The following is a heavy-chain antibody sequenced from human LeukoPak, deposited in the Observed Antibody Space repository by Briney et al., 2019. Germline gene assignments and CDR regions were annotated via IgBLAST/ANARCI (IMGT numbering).Heavy chain of an antibody. CDR2: ISAYNGNT. CDR1: GYTFTSYG. D-gene: IGHD6-13*01. Sequence: LRASVKVSCKASGYTFTSYGISWVRQAPGQGLEWMGWISAYNGNTNYAQKLQGRVTMTTDTSTSTAYMELRSLRSDDTAVYYCASSVAAAGRATWFDPWGQGTLVTVSS. J-gene: IGHJ5*02. V-gene: IGHV1-18*01. CDR3: ASSVAAAGRATWFDP.